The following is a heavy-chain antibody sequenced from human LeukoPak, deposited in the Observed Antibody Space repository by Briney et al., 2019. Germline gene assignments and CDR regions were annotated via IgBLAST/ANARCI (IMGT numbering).Heavy chain of an antibody. D-gene: IGHD3-10*01. J-gene: IGHJ3*02. Sequence: GGSLRLSCVVSGFPFSDYYMNWIRQAPGKGLEWVSSISSSSSYIYYADSVKGRFTISRDNAKNSLYLQMNSLRAEDTAVYYCARFFSDYGSGSYYIAGDAFDIWGQGTMVTVSS. V-gene: IGHV3-21*01. CDR2: ISSSSSYI. CDR3: ARFFSDYGSGSYYIAGDAFDI. CDR1: GFPFSDYY.